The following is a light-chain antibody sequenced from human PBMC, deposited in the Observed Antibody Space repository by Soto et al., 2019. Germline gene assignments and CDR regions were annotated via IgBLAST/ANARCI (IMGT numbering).Light chain of an antibody. CDR3: QQLRSYPST. CDR2: AAS. Sequence: IQVTQSPSSLSASVGDRVTITCRASQDISSYLAWYQQKPGKAPTLLIYAASTLQSGVPSRFRGSGFGTDFTLTISSLQAEDFASYYCQQLRSYPSTFVGGTKVEIK. CDR1: QDISSY. V-gene: IGKV1-9*01. J-gene: IGKJ4*01.